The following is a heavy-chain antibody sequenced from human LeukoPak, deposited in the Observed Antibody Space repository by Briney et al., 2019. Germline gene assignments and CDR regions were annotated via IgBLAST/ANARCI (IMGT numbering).Heavy chain of an antibody. J-gene: IGHJ4*02. CDR2: IKQDGSEK. Sequence: PGGSLRLSCAASGFTFSSYWMSWVRQAPGKGLEWVANIKQDGSEKYYVDSVKGRFTISRDNAKNSLYLQMNSLRAEDTAGYYCARTSHFNLVVVAEDYWGQGTLVTVSS. CDR1: GFTFSSYW. D-gene: IGHD2-15*01. V-gene: IGHV3-7*01. CDR3: ARTSHFNLVVVAEDY.